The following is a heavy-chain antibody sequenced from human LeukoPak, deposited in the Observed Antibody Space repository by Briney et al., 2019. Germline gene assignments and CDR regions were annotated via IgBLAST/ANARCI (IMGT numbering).Heavy chain of an antibody. CDR1: GFTVSSNY. J-gene: IGHJ6*02. CDR3: ARDGGWLQLSYYYGMDV. CDR2: IYSGGST. D-gene: IGHD5-24*01. V-gene: IGHV3-53*01. Sequence: VGSLRLSCAASGFTVSSNYMSCVPQAPGKGLEWGSVIYSGGSTYYADSVKGRFTISRYNSKNTLYLQMNRLRAEDTAVYYCARDGGWLQLSYYYGMDVWGQGTTVTVSS.